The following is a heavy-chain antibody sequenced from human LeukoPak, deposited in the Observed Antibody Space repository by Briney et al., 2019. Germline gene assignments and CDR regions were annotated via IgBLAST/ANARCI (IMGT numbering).Heavy chain of an antibody. D-gene: IGHD3-10*01. J-gene: IGHJ4*02. CDR3: ARGTYYYGSGSYPFDY. V-gene: IGHV4-4*07. CDR2: IYTSGST. Sequence: SETLSLTCTVSGGSISSYYWSWIRQPAGKGLEWIGRIYTSGSTNYNPSLKSRVTMSVDTSKNQFSLKLSSVTAADTAVYYRARGTYYYGSGSYPFDYWGQGTLVTVSS. CDR1: GGSISSYY.